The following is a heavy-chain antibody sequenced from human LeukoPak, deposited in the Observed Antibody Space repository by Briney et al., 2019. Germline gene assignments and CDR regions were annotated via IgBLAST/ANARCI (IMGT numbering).Heavy chain of an antibody. CDR3: AREAVTTSYYYGMDV. V-gene: IGHV3-74*01. Sequence: PGGSLRLSCAASGFTFSSYWMHWVRQAPGKGLVWVSRINSDGSSTSYADSVKGRFTISRDNAKNTLCLQMNSLRAEDTAVYYCAREAVTTSYYYGMDVWGQGTTVTVSS. J-gene: IGHJ6*02. CDR1: GFTFSSYW. CDR2: INSDGSST. D-gene: IGHD4-17*01.